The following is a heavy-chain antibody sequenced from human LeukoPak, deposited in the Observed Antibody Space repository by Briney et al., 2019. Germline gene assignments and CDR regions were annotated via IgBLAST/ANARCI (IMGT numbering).Heavy chain of an antibody. CDR2: IKQDGSGK. J-gene: IGHJ4*02. CDR3: ARDKLHGPTLLDY. CDR1: GFTFSTYW. Sequence: PGGSLRLSCTASGFTFSTYWMSWVRQAPGKGPEWVANIKQDGSGKYYVDSVKGRFTISRDNAKNSLYLQMDSLRADDTAVYYCARDKLHGPTLLDYWGQGTLVTVSS. D-gene: IGHD2-21*01. V-gene: IGHV3-7*01.